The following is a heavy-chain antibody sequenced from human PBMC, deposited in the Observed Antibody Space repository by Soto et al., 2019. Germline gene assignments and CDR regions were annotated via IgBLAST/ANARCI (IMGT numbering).Heavy chain of an antibody. CDR3: SGCSGGACHQSYGMDV. V-gene: IGHV3-21*01. Sequence: EVHLVESGGGLVKPGGSLRLSCAVSGFTFSSCTMNWVRQAPGKGLEWVSSISPSTSHIYYADSVKGRFTISRDNAKNAPFLQMNCLRAEDTAVYYCSGCSGGACHQSYGMDVWGQGTTVTVSS. CDR2: ISPSTSHI. J-gene: IGHJ6*02. D-gene: IGHD2-15*01. CDR1: GFTFSSCT.